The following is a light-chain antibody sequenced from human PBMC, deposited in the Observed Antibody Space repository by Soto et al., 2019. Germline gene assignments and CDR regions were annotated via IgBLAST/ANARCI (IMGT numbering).Light chain of an antibody. Sequence: EIVMTQSPATLSVSPGERATLSCRASQSVSSNLAWYQQKPGQAPRLLIYGASTRATGIPARFSGSGSGTDFTLTISSLQSEDFAVYYCQQYNNWPPWTFGKGNKVEIK. CDR1: QSVSSN. CDR3: QQYNNWPPWT. CDR2: GAS. V-gene: IGKV3-15*01. J-gene: IGKJ1*01.